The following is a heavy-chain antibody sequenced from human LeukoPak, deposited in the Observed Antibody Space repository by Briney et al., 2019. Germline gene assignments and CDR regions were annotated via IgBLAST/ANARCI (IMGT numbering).Heavy chain of an antibody. J-gene: IGHJ4*02. D-gene: IGHD5-12*01. Sequence: PGGSLRLSCAASGFTFSTYDMHWVRQAPGKGLEYVSAISSDGSSTYYANSVKGRLTISRDNSKNTLYLQMGSLRTEDMAVYYCARESASTTWLFDYWGQGTSVTVSS. CDR2: ISSDGSST. CDR1: GFTFSTYD. CDR3: ARESASTTWLFDY. V-gene: IGHV3-64*01.